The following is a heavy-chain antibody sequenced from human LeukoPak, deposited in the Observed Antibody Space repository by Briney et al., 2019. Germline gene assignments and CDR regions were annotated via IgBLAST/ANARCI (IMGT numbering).Heavy chain of an antibody. CDR1: GGSISSYY. V-gene: IGHV4-59*01. CDR2: IYYSGST. J-gene: IGHJ5*02. Sequence: SETLSLTCTVSGGSISSYYWSWIRQPPGKGLEWIGYIYYSGSTNYNPSLKSRVTISVDTSKNQFSLKLSSVTAADTAVYYCARGHYYYGSGSYPWFDPWGQGTLVTVSS. CDR3: ARGHYYYGSGSYPWFDP. D-gene: IGHD3-10*01.